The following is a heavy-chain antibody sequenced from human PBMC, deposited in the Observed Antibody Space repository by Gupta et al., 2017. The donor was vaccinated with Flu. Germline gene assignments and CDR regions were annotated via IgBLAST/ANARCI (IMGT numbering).Heavy chain of an antibody. Sequence: EVQLVESGGGLVQPGGPVRPSRAATGFTVSSNYMSWVRQAPGKGLEWVSVFYSGGSTYCADSVTGRFTISRDNSKNTLYLQMNSLRAEDTAVYYCARDRDSPLGYWGQGTLVTVSS. CDR3: ARDRDSPLGY. D-gene: IGHD5-18*01. V-gene: IGHV3-66*02. J-gene: IGHJ4*02. CDR1: GFTVSSNY. CDR2: FYSGGST.